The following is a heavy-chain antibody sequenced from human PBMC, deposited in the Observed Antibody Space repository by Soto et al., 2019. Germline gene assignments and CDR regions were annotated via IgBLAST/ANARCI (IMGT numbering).Heavy chain of an antibody. V-gene: IGHV5-51*01. CDR1: GYSFTSYW. CDR2: IYPGDSDT. J-gene: IGHJ5*02. CDR3: ARRYDSSGYFQYNWFDP. Sequence: GESLKISCKGSGYSFTSYWIGWVRQMPGKGLEWMGIIYPGDSDTRYSPSFQGQVTISADKSISTAYLQWSSLKASDTAMYYCARRYDSSGYFQYNWFDPWGQGTLVTVSS. D-gene: IGHD3-22*01.